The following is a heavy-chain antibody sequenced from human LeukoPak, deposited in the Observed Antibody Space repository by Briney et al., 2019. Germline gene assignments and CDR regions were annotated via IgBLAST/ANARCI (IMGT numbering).Heavy chain of an antibody. CDR1: GYTFTSYD. Sequence: ASVKVSCKASGYTFTSYDINWVRQATGQGLEWMGWMNPNSGNTGYAQKFQGKVTMTRNTSISTAYMELSSLRSEDTVVYYCARGRTSPYYYYYYMDVWGKGTTVTVSS. V-gene: IGHV1-8*01. CDR3: ARGRTSPYYYYYYMDV. CDR2: MNPNSGNT. J-gene: IGHJ6*03.